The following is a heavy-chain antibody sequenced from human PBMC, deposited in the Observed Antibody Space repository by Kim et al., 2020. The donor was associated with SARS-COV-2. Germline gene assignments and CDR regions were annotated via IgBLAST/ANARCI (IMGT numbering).Heavy chain of an antibody. J-gene: IGHJ6*02. D-gene: IGHD4-4*01. CDR3: AAKTYSNYRPYYGMDV. V-gene: IGHV1-58*01. Sequence: KFQERVTITRDMSTSTAYMELSSLRSEDTAVYYCAAKTYSNYRPYYGMDVWGQGTTVTVSS.